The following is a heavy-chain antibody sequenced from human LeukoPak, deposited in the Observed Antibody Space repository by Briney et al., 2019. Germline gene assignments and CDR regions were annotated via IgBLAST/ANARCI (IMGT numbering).Heavy chain of an antibody. CDR1: GFTFDDYA. Sequence: GGSLRLSCAASGFTFDDYAMHWVRQAPGKGLEWVSGISWNSGSIGYADSVKGRFTISRDNAKNSLYLQMNSLRAEDMALYYCVGGSYYFDYWGQGTLVTVSS. J-gene: IGHJ4*02. V-gene: IGHV3-9*03. D-gene: IGHD5-12*01. CDR3: VGGSYYFDY. CDR2: ISWNSGSI.